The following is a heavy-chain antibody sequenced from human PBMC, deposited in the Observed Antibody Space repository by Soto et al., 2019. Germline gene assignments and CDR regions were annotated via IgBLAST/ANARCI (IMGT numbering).Heavy chain of an antibody. Sequence: ASVKVSCKASGYTFTGYYMHWVRQAPGQGLEWMGWINPNSGGTNYAQKFQGRVTMTRDTSISTAYMELSRLRSDDTAVYYCVREGGYYDSSGYHNNWFDPWGQGTLVTVSS. V-gene: IGHV1-2*02. D-gene: IGHD3-22*01. CDR3: VREGGYYDSSGYHNNWFDP. CDR1: GYTFTGYY. CDR2: INPNSGGT. J-gene: IGHJ5*02.